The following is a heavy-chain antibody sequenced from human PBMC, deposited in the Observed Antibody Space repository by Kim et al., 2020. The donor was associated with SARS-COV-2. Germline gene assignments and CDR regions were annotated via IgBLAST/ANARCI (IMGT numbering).Heavy chain of an antibody. V-gene: IGHV1-24*01. CDR3: VTDIGGYSFGYFLAY. D-gene: IGHD5-18*01. CDR2: FDPEDGET. J-gene: IGHJ4*02. CDR1: GYTLTELS. Sequence: ASVKVSCKVSGYTLTELSIHWVRQAPGKGLEWMGGFDPEDGETIYAQKLQGRVTMTEDTSTDTAYMELSSLRSEDTALYYCVTDIGGYSFGYFLAYWGQGTLVTVSS.